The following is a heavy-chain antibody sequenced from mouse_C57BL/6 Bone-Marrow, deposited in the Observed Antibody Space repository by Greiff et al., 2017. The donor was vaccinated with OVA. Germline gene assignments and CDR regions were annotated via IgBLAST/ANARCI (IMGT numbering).Heavy chain of an antibody. Sequence: VQLQQSGAELVRPGASVKLSCTASGFNITDDYMHWVKQRPEQGLEWIGWIDPENGDTEYASKFQGKATITADTSSNTAYLQLSSLTSEDTAVYYCTIRKAYYAMDYWGQGTSVTVSS. J-gene: IGHJ4*01. V-gene: IGHV14-4*01. CDR2: IDPENGDT. CDR1: GFNITDDY. CDR3: TIRKAYYAMDY.